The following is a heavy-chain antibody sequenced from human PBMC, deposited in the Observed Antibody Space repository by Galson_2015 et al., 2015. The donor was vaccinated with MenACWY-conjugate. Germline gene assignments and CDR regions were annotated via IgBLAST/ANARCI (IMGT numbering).Heavy chain of an antibody. V-gene: IGHV3-21*04. Sequence: SLRLSCAASGFTFSSYTMNWVRQAPGKGLEWVSSITSSSSYIYFADSVKGRFTISRDDSKNSSHLQLNALKTEDTAVYFCARGGRRDNSGYTYAFAYWGQGTLVTVSS. CDR2: ITSSSSYI. CDR3: ARGGRRDNSGYTYAFAY. CDR1: GFTFSSYT. D-gene: IGHD5-18*01. J-gene: IGHJ4*02.